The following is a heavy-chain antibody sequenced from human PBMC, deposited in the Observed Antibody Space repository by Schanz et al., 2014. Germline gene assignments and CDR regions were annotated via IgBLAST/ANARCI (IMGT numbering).Heavy chain of an antibody. J-gene: IGHJ4*02. CDR1: GFTFSTYY. D-gene: IGHD6-19*01. CDR3: AKDLISGWSGFDY. V-gene: IGHV3-21*01. CDR2: ISSSSSYI. Sequence: EVQLVESGGGLVQPRGSLRLSCAASGFTFSTYYMNWVRQAPGKGLEWVSSISSSSSYISYADSVKGRFTISRDNAKNSLYLQMNSLRAEDTAVYYCAKDLISGWSGFDYWGQGTLVTVSS.